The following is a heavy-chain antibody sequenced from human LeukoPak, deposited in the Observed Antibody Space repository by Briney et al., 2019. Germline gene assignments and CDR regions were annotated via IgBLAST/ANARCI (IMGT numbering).Heavy chain of an antibody. CDR1: GGSISSYY. V-gene: IGHV4-59*01. Sequence: SETLSLTCTVSGGSISSYYWSWIRQPPGKGLEWIGYIYYSGSTNYNPSLKSRVTISVDTSKNQFSLKLSSVTAADTAVYYCARVTYYDFWSSYYTGIWFDPWGQGTLVTVSS. CDR2: IYYSGST. D-gene: IGHD3-3*01. J-gene: IGHJ5*02. CDR3: ARVTYYDFWSSYYTGIWFDP.